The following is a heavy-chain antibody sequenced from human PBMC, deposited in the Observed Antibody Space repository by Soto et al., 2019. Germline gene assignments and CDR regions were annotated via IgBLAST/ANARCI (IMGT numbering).Heavy chain of an antibody. V-gene: IGHV3-30*03. Sequence: GGSLRLSCAASGFTFSSYGMHWVRQAPGKGLKWVAVISYDGSNKYYADSVKGRFTISRDNSKNTLYLQMNSLRAEDTAVYYCATLLRPRMDVWGQGTTVTVS. CDR1: GFTFSSYG. CDR2: ISYDGSNK. CDR3: ATLLRPRMDV. D-gene: IGHD1-26*01. J-gene: IGHJ6*02.